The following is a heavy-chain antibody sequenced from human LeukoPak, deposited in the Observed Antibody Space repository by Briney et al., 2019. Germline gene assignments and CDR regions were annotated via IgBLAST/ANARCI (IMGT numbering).Heavy chain of an antibody. CDR3: AKWDTYYDSSGYYFY. CDR2: ISDSGRRT. D-gene: IGHD3-22*01. Sequence: PGGSLRLSCAASGFTFSNYAMSWVRQAPGKGLEWVSGISDSGRRTYYADSVKGRFTISRDNSKNTLYLQMNSLRAEDTAVYYCAKWDTYYDSSGYYFYWGQGTLVTVSS. CDR1: GFTFSNYA. V-gene: IGHV3-23*01. J-gene: IGHJ4*02.